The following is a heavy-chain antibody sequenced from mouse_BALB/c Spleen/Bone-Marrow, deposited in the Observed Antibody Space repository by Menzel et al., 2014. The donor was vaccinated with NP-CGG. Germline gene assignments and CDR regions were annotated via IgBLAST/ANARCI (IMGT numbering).Heavy chain of an antibody. D-gene: IGHD2-3*01. J-gene: IGHJ3*01. Sequence: VQLKESGAELVKPGASVKLSCTASGFNIKDTYMHWVKQRPEQGLEWIGRIDLANGNTKYDPKFQGKATITADTSSNTAYLQLSNLTSEDTAVYYCARSLYDGYFSWFAYWGQGTLVTVSA. CDR2: IDLANGNT. CDR3: ARSLYDGYFSWFAY. V-gene: IGHV14-3*02. CDR1: GFNIKDTY.